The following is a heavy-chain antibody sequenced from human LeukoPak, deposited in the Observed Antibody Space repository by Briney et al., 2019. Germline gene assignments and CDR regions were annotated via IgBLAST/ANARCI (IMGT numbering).Heavy chain of an antibody. CDR3: ATKQWLAPPPDS. CDR2: INTYGTVT. CDR1: GFTFSKYW. V-gene: IGHV3-74*01. Sequence: GGSLRLSCAASGFTFSKYWMLWVRQAPGKGLESVSRINTYGTVTTYADSVKGRFTVSRDNADNTMFLQMNSVRDEDTAVYYCATKQWLAPPPDSWGQGTPVTVSS. J-gene: IGHJ4*02. D-gene: IGHD6-19*01.